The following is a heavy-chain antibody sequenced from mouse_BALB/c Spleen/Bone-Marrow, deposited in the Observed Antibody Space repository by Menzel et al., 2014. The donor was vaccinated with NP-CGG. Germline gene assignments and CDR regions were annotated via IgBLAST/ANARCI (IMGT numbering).Heavy chain of an antibody. D-gene: IGHD1-1*01. CDR1: GFSLTSYG. CDR3: ARALYYYGSSYYSIAY. J-gene: IGHJ4*01. V-gene: IGHV2-9*02. CDR2: IRAGGST. Sequence: VQLVESGPGLVAPSQSLSIACTASGFSLTSYGVHWVRQPPGKGLEWLGAIRAGGSTAYYSPIMTGLSISKENTKSQISLKMNRLQTDTTALYFCARALYYYGSSYYSIAYWGQGTPVTVSS.